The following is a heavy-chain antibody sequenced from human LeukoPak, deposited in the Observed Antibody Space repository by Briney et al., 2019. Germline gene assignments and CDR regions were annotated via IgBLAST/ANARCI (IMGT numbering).Heavy chain of an antibody. CDR3: ARRYFYGSGTEFDY. Sequence: GGSLRLSCTASDFVFSIYTMNWVRQAPGKGLEWVSSISGSTDGSTNYADSVKGRFTISRDNSKNTLYLQMSSLRDEDTAVCYCARRYFYGSGTEFDYWGQGTLVTVSS. J-gene: IGHJ4*02. CDR2: ISGSTDGST. CDR1: DFVFSIYT. D-gene: IGHD3-10*01. V-gene: IGHV3-23*01.